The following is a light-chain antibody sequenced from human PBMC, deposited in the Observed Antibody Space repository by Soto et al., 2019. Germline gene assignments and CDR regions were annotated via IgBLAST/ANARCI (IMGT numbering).Light chain of an antibody. CDR2: GAS. CDR1: QSVSSSY. V-gene: IGKV3-20*01. J-gene: IGKJ3*01. CDR3: HQYYTTVGS. Sequence: EIVLTQSPGTLSLSPGERATLSCRASQSVSSSYLAWYQQKPGQAPRLLIYGASSRATGIPDRFSGSGSGSDFTLTISSLQAEDVAVYYCHQYYTTVGSFGPGTKV.